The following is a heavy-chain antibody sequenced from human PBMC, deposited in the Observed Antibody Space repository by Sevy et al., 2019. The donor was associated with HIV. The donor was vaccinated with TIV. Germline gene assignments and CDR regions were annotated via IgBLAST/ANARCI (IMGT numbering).Heavy chain of an antibody. V-gene: IGHV1-69*10. J-gene: IGHJ4*02. CDR3: ASVRPCGGDCYFFDS. Sequence: ASVKVSCKASGGSLSNYGMNWVRQAPGQGLEWTGGIIPRVGLTNYAQKFQDRVTITADESTSTVYIEVSRLTSEDTGVYYCASVRPCGGDCYFFDSWGQGTLVTVSS. CDR2: IIPRVGLT. CDR1: GGSLSNYG. D-gene: IGHD2-21*01.